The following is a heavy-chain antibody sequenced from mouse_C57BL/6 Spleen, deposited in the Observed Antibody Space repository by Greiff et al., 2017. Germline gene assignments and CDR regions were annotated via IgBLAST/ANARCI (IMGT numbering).Heavy chain of an antibody. CDR2: IRNKANGYTT. Sequence: EVKLEESGGGLVQPGGSLSLSCAASGFTFTDYYMSWVRQPPGKALEWLGFIRNKANGYTTEYSASVKGRFTISRDNSQSILYLQMNALRAEDSATYYCARYRVGPLYYAMDYWGQGTSVTVSS. CDR1: GFTFTDYY. V-gene: IGHV7-3*01. CDR3: ARYRVGPLYYAMDY. J-gene: IGHJ4*01. D-gene: IGHD4-1*01.